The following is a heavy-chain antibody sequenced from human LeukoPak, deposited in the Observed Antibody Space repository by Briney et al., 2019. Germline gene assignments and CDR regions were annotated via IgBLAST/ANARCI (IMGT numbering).Heavy chain of an antibody. Sequence: PSETLSLTCAVYGGSFSGYYWSWIRQPPGKGLEWIGEINHSGSTNYNPSLKSRVTISVDTSKNQFSLKLSSVTAADTAVYYCARHTIQLWLTDAFDIWGQGTMVTVSS. V-gene: IGHV4-34*01. CDR2: INHSGST. CDR1: GGSFSGYY. D-gene: IGHD5-18*01. J-gene: IGHJ3*02. CDR3: ARHTIQLWLTDAFDI.